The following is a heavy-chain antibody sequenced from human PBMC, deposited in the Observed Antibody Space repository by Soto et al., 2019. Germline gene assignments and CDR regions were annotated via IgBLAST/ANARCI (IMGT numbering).Heavy chain of an antibody. V-gene: IGHV4-39*01. D-gene: IGHD2-15*01. CDR1: GGSISSSSYY. J-gene: IGHJ4*02. Sequence: QLQLQESGPGLVKPSETLSLTCTVSGGSISSSSYYWGWIRQPPGKGLEGIGSIYYSGSTYYNPSLKSRVTISVDTAKNQFSLKLSSVTAADTAVYYCARQLHAYRFSRGGFDYWGQGTLVTVSS. CDR3: ARQLHAYRFSRGGFDY. CDR2: IYYSGST.